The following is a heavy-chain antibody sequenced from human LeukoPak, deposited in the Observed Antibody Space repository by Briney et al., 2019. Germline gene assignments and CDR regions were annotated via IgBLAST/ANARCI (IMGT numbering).Heavy chain of an antibody. J-gene: IGHJ4*02. Sequence: GESLKISCKGSGYSFTNYWIGWVRQMPGKGLEWMGIIYPGDSDTRYSPSFQGQVTIPADKSISTAYLQWSSLKASDTAMYYCARHISSGWSNFDYWGQGTLVTVSS. V-gene: IGHV5-51*01. CDR1: GYSFTNYW. D-gene: IGHD6-19*01. CDR2: IYPGDSDT. CDR3: ARHISSGWSNFDY.